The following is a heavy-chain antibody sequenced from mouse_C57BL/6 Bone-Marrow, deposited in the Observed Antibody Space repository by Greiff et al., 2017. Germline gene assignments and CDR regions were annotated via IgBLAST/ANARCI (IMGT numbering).Heavy chain of an antibody. CDR1: GFTFTDYY. CDR3: ASQMKPITTVEYYFDY. CDR2: VYPYNGGT. V-gene: IGHV1-36*01. D-gene: IGHD1-1*01. Sequence: EVQLQQSGPVLVKPGPSVKISCKASGFTFTDYYMHWVKQSHGKSLEWIGLVYPYNGGTSYNQKFKGKATLTIDTSSSTAYMELNGLTSEDSAVYYCASQMKPITTVEYYFDYWGQGTTRTVSS. J-gene: IGHJ2*01.